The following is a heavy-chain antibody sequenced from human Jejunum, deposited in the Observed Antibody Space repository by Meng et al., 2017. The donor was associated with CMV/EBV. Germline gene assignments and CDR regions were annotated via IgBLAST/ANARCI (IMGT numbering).Heavy chain of an antibody. V-gene: IGHV3-23*01. CDR1: GFTFSNHG. D-gene: IGHD5-12*01. CDR2: ISGCGDIT. CDR3: ARDLGWLRFEH. Sequence: VHLLGSGGGVFQPCRSLILSCVASGFTFSNHGMHLFRQAPGKGLEWVSGISGCGDITYYAASVKGRSSIYRANSKAILHLHMNSLRVEDTAVYYCARDLGWLRFEHWGQGTLVTVSS. J-gene: IGHJ4*02.